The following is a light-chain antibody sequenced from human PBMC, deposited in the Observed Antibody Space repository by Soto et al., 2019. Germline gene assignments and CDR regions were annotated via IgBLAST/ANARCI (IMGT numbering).Light chain of an antibody. CDR3: QQYSSTLWT. CDR2: GAY. V-gene: IGKV3-20*01. CDR1: QTITNNY. J-gene: IGKJ1*01. Sequence: EIVLTQSPGTLSLSPGERTTLSCRASQTITNNYLACYKQKPGQALRLLIYGAYSRATGIPDRFAGSGSATDFSLTIIRLETEDCPVYYCQQYSSTLWTCCKGAKVEIK.